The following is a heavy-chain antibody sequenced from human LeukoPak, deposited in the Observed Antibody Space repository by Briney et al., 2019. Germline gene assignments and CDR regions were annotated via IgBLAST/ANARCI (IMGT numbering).Heavy chain of an antibody. CDR3: ARNIVGATSDAFDI. D-gene: IGHD1-26*01. V-gene: IGHV3-21*01. Sequence: GGSLRLSCSASGVTLSPYGMHWVRQAPGKWLEWASSISSSSSYIYYADSVKGRFTISRDNAKNSLYLQMNSLRAEDTAVYYCARNIVGATSDAFDIWGQGTMVTVSS. J-gene: IGHJ3*02. CDR2: ISSSSSYI. CDR1: GVTLSPYG.